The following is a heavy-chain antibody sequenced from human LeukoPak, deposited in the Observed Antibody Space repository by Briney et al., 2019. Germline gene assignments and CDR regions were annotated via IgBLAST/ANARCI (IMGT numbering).Heavy chain of an antibody. V-gene: IGHV3-48*04. Sequence: PGGSLRLSCAASGFTFSSYSMNWVRQAPGKGLEWVSYISSSSSTIYYADSVKGRFTISRDNAKNSLYLQMNSLRAEDTAVYYCARELGTNYFDYWGEGTLVTISS. J-gene: IGHJ4*02. CDR2: ISSSSSTI. CDR1: GFTFSSYS. D-gene: IGHD7-27*01. CDR3: ARELGTNYFDY.